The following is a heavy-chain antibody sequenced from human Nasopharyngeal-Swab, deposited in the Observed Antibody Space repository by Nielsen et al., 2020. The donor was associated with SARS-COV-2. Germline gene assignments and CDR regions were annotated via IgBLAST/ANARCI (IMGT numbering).Heavy chain of an antibody. CDR3: ARERGGGYGDD. CDR2: ITSGNSV. J-gene: IGHJ4*02. Sequence: ESLKIPCSTPGFPFSPYTMTWVRQAPGKGLQWISYITSGNSVQYADSVRGRFTIPRDNAKNSLYLQMNRLTAEDTAVYYCARERGGGYGDDWGQGTLVTVSS. CDR1: GFPFSPYT. D-gene: IGHD5-12*01. V-gene: IGHV3-48*04.